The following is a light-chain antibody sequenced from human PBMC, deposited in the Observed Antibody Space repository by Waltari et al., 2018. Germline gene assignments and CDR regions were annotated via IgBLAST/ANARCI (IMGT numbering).Light chain of an antibody. CDR1: QRITSH. CDR2: TES. V-gene: IGKV1-39*01. CDR3: QQSYTTPYT. J-gene: IGKJ2*01. Sequence: DIQMTQAPSSLSASVGDRVTITCRASQRITSHLNWYQQQPGKAPKLLIYTESSLQSGVPSRCSGSGSVTHFTLTISSLQPEDFATYFCQQSYTTPYTFGQGTKLEIK.